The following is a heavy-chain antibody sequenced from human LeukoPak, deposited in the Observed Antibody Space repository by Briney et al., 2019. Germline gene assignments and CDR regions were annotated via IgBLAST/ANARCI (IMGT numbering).Heavy chain of an antibody. D-gene: IGHD3-3*01. CDR3: ARREAYYDFWSGYSTPFGYYYMDV. CDR2: IYYSGST. V-gene: IGHV4-39*07. CDR1: GGSISSSSYY. J-gene: IGHJ6*03. Sequence: SETLSLTCTVSGGSISSSSYYWGWIRQPPGKGLEWLGSIYYSGSTYYNPSLKSRVTISVDTSKNQFSLKVNSVTAADTAVYYCARREAYYDFWSGYSTPFGYYYMDVWGKGTTVTVSS.